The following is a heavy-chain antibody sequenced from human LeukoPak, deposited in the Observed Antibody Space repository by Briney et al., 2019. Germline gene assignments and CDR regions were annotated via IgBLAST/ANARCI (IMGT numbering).Heavy chain of an antibody. D-gene: IGHD3-22*01. CDR3: AKDMIVGRYYFDY. J-gene: IGHJ4*02. V-gene: IGHV3-30*18. Sequence: GGSLRLSCAASGFTFSSYGMPWVRQAPGKGLEWVAVISYDGSNKYYADSVKGRFTISRDNSKNTLYLQMNSLRAEDTAVYYCAKDMIVGRYYFDYWGQGTLVTVSS. CDR2: ISYDGSNK. CDR1: GFTFSSYG.